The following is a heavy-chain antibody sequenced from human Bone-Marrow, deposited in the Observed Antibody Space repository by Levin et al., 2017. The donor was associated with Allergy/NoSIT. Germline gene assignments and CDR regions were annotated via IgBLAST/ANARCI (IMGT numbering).Heavy chain of an antibody. J-gene: IGHJ6*02. CDR1: GFTFSSYA. CDR3: AKVEAAGTSYYYYGMDV. V-gene: IGHV3-23*01. D-gene: IGHD6-13*01. CDR2: ISGSGGST. Sequence: GESLKISCAASGFTFSSYAMSWVRQAPGKGLEWVSAISGSGGSTYYADSVKGRFTISRDNSKNTLYLQMNSLRAEDTAVYYCAKVEAAGTSYYYYGMDVWGQGTTVTVSS.